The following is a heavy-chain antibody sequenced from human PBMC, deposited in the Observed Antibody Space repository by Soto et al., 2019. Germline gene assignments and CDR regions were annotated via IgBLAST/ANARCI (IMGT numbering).Heavy chain of an antibody. Sequence: QVQLVQSGAEVRKPGSSVTVSCKASGGTFSTYGITWVRQSPGQGLEWMGNIIPLIGTANYAQRFRGRVTITADESTTTAYMELTSLRSEDTAVYYCARVVMTTVPASFYYGLDVWGQGPTVTVSS. CDR3: ARVVMTTVPASFYYGLDV. V-gene: IGHV1-69*18. D-gene: IGHD4-4*01. CDR2: IIPLIGTA. CDR1: GGTFSTYG. J-gene: IGHJ6*02.